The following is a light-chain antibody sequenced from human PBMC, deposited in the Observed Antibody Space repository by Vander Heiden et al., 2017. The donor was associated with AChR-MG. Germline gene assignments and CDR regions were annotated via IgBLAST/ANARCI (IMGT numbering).Light chain of an antibody. CDR1: QTITNAY. Sequence: ILFAHSPGSLSLSPGERASLSCRASQTITNAYLAWYQQKPGQAPRLLIYGASRRATGIPDRFSGSGSGTDFTLTISRLEPEDFAVYYCQQYGNAPYTFGEGTKLEIK. CDR3: QQYGNAPYT. CDR2: GAS. V-gene: IGKV3-20*01. J-gene: IGKJ2*01.